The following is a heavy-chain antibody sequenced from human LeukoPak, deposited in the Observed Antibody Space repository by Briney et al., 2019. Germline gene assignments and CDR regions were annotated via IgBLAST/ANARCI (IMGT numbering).Heavy chain of an antibody. CDR3: ARHETQYYYDSSGPGWVDY. Sequence: KPGESLKISCKGSGYSFTSYWIGWVRQMPGKGLEWMGIIYPGDSDTRYSPSFQGQVTISADKSFSTAYLQWSSLKASDTAMYYCARHETQYYYDSSGPGWVDYWGQGTLVTVSS. J-gene: IGHJ4*02. D-gene: IGHD3-22*01. CDR2: IYPGDSDT. V-gene: IGHV5-51*01. CDR1: GYSFTSYW.